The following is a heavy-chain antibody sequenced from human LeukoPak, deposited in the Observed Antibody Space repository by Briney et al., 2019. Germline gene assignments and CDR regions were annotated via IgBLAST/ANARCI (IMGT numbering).Heavy chain of an antibody. D-gene: IGHD6-19*01. V-gene: IGHV1-2*04. CDR1: GYTFTGYY. Sequence: ASVKVSCKASGYTFTGYYMHWVRQAPGQGLEWMGWINPNSGGTNYAQKFQGWVTMTGDTSISTAYMELSRLRSDDTAVYYCARGMDSSGWYRYYYYYGMDVWGQGTTVTVSS. J-gene: IGHJ6*02. CDR3: ARGMDSSGWYRYYYYYGMDV. CDR2: INPNSGGT.